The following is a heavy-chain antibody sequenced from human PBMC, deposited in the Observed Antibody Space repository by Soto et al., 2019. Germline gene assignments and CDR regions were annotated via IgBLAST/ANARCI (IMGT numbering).Heavy chain of an antibody. V-gene: IGHV3-21*01. CDR1: LFTFSSYS. CDR2: ISSTTNYI. CDR3: ARESEDLTSNFDY. J-gene: IGHJ4*02. Sequence: GGALRLSCAASLFTFSSYSMNWVRQAPGKGLEWVSSISSTTNYIYYADSMKGRFTVSRDNAKNSVYLEMNSLSAEDTAVYYCARESEDLTSNFDYWGQGTLVTVSS.